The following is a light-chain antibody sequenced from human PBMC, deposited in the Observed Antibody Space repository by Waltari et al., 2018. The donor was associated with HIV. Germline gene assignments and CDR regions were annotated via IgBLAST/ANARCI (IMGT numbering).Light chain of an antibody. CDR2: DAS. Sequence: EIVLTQSPDTLSLSPGESATLSCRASQSISSNLAWYQQKPGQAPRLLIYDASTRATGIPSRFRGSGSGTDFTLAISNLEPGDFAVYYCQQRANWPVTFGQGTKLEI. V-gene: IGKV3-11*01. CDR3: QQRANWPVT. CDR1: QSISSN. J-gene: IGKJ2*01.